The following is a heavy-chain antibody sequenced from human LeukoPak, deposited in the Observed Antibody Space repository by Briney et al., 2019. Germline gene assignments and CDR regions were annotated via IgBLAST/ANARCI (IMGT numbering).Heavy chain of an antibody. CDR3: ARANVGSGWFF. CDR1: GGSFSGYY. V-gene: IGHV4-34*01. Sequence: SETLSLTCAVYGGSFSGYYWSWIRQPPGKGLEWIGEINHSGGTNSNTSLKSRVTISVATTKNQFSLKLSSVTAADTAVYYCARANVGSGWFFWGQGTLVTVSS. CDR2: INHSGGT. D-gene: IGHD6-19*01. J-gene: IGHJ4*02.